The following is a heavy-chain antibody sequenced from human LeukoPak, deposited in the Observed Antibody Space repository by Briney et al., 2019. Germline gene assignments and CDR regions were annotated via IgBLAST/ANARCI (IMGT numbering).Heavy chain of an antibody. J-gene: IGHJ4*02. V-gene: IGHV3-30*02. D-gene: IGHD3-22*01. CDR2: IRYDGSNK. Sequence: GGSLRLSCAASGFTFSSYGMHWVRQTPGKGLEWVAFIRYDGSNKYYADSVKGRFTISRDNSKNTLYLQMNSLRAEDTAVYYCAKDPYDYYDSSGYYYEPYFDYWGQGTLVTVSS. CDR3: AKDPYDYYDSSGYYYEPYFDY. CDR1: GFTFSSYG.